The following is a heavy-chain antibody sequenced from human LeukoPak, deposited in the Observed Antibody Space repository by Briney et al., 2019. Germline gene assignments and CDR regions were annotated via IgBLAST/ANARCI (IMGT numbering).Heavy chain of an antibody. D-gene: IGHD6-13*01. Sequence: PGGSLRLSCAASGFTFSSYWMSWVRQAPGKGLEWVANIKQDGSEKYYVDSVKGRFTISRDNAKNSLYLQMNSLRAEDTAVYYCARGAPGMSSSFPFDYWGQGTLVTVSS. V-gene: IGHV3-7*04. J-gene: IGHJ4*02. CDR2: IKQDGSEK. CDR3: ARGAPGMSSSFPFDY. CDR1: GFTFSSYW.